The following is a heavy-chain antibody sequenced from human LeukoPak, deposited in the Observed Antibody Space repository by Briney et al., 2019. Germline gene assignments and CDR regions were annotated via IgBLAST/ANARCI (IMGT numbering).Heavy chain of an antibody. J-gene: IGHJ4*02. Sequence: ASETLSLTCAVYGGSFSGYYWSWIRQPPGKGLEWIGSVYHSGSTYYNPSLKSRVTISVDTSKNQFSLKLSSVTAADTAVYYCAAKVLVINYYFDYWGQGSLVTVSS. D-gene: IGHD3-22*01. CDR3: AAKVLVINYYFDY. CDR2: VYHSGST. V-gene: IGHV4-34*01. CDR1: GGSFSGYY.